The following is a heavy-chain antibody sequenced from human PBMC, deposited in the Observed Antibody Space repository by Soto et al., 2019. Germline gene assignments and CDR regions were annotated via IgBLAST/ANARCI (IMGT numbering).Heavy chain of an antibody. V-gene: IGHV3-23*01. Sequence: EVQLLESGGGLVQPGGSLRLSCAASGFTFSSYAMSWVRQAPGKGLEWVSAISGSGGSTYYADSVKGRFTISRDNSKNRLYLQMNSLRAEDTAVYCGAKGRGYCSSTSCYVGSDYWGQGTLVTVSS. D-gene: IGHD2-2*01. CDR2: ISGSGGST. CDR1: GFTFSSYA. J-gene: IGHJ4*02. CDR3: AKGRGYCSSTSCYVGSDY.